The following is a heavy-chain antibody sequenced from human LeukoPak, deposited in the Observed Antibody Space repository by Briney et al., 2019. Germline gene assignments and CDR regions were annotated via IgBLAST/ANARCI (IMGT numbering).Heavy chain of an antibody. D-gene: IGHD3-22*01. CDR1: GYTFTGYY. CDR3: AREAYNSYDDSSGYWDY. CDR2: INPNSGGT. V-gene: IGHV1-2*04. Sequence: GASVKVSCKASGYTFTGYYMHWVRQAPGQGLEWMGWINPNSGGTNYAQKFQGWVTMTRDTSISTAYMELSRLRSDDTAVYYCAREAYNSYDDSSGYWDYWGQGTLVTVSS. J-gene: IGHJ4*02.